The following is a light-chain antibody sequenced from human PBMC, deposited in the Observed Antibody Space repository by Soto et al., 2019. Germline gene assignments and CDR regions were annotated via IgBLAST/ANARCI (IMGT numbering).Light chain of an antibody. Sequence: EIVMTQSPATLSVSPGERATLSCRASQSVNSNLAWYQRKRGQAPRLLIFYASTRAPGIPSGFSGSGSGTEFNLTISSLQSEDFEVYYCQQYNPWPWTFGQGTEVEIK. V-gene: IGKV3-15*01. CDR3: QQYNPWPWT. J-gene: IGKJ1*01. CDR2: YAS. CDR1: QSVNSN.